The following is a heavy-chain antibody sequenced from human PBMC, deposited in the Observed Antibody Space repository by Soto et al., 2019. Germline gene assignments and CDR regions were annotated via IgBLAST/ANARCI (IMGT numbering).Heavy chain of an antibody. D-gene: IGHD3-22*01. J-gene: IGHJ4*02. CDR2: IWYDGSNK. V-gene: IGHV3-33*01. CDR3: ARVQYYYDSSGYTIDY. CDR1: GFTFSSYG. Sequence: PGGSLRLSCAASGFTFSSYGMHWVRQAPGKGLEWVAVIWYDGSNKYYADSVKGRFTISRDNSKNTLYLQMNSLRAEDTAVYYCARVQYYYDSSGYTIDYWGQGTLVTVSS.